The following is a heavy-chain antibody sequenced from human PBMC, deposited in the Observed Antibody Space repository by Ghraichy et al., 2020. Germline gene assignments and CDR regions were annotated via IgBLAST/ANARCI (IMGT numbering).Heavy chain of an antibody. D-gene: IGHD6-19*01. CDR1: GGSISSYY. CDR3: AKSSGWYPYYYGMDV. V-gene: IGHV4-4*07. Sequence: SETLSLTCTVSGGSISSYYWSWIRQPAGKGLEWIGRIYTSGSTNYNPSLKSRVTMSVDTSKNQFSLKLSSVTAADTAVYYCAKSSGWYPYYYGMDVWGQGTTVTVSS. J-gene: IGHJ6*02. CDR2: IYTSGST.